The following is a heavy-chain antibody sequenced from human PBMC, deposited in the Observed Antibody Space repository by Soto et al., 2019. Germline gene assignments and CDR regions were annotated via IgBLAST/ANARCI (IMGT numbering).Heavy chain of an antibody. CDR2: IYYSGST. J-gene: IGHJ4*02. CDR3: ASAAQVWLPFDS. Sequence: PSETLSLTCTVSGPSIGNYYWSWIRQPPEKGLEWIGYIYYSGSTNYNPSLKSRATISVDTSKKQFSLNVNSVTAADTAVYYCASAAQVWLPFDSWDQGTLVTVSS. CDR1: GPSIGNYY. V-gene: IGHV4-59*01. D-gene: IGHD6-25*01.